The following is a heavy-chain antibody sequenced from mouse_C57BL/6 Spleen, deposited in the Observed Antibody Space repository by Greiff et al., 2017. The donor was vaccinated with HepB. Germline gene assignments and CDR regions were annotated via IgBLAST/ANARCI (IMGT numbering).Heavy chain of an antibody. D-gene: IGHD2-3*01. CDR1: GFSLTSYG. CDR2: IWSGGST. CDR3: ARNWDDGYPWFAY. J-gene: IGHJ3*01. V-gene: IGHV2-2*01. Sequence: QVHVKQSGPGLVQPSQSLSITCTVSGFSLTSYGVHWVRQSPGKGLEWLGVIWSGGSTDYNAAFISRLSISKDNSKSQVFFKMISLQADDTAIYYCARNWDDGYPWFAYWGQGTLVTVSA.